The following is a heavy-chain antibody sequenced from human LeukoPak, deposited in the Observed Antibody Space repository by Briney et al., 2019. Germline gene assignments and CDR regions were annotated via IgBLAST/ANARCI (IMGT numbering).Heavy chain of an antibody. V-gene: IGHV3-53*01. CDR3: ARGYTVGFDR. CDR2: IYSGGDT. CDR1: GFTVSSNY. Sequence: PGGSLRLSCAASGFTVSSNYMSWVRQAPGKGLEWVSVIYSGGDTYHADSVKGRFTVSRDSSKNTVYLQMNGLRVEDTAVYYCARGYTVGFDRWGQGTLVTVSS. D-gene: IGHD1-14*01. J-gene: IGHJ5*02.